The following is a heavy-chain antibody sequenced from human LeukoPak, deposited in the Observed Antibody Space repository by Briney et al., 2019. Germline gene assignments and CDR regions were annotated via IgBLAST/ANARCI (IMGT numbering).Heavy chain of an antibody. CDR1: GGSISSSSYY. D-gene: IGHD5-12*01. J-gene: IGHJ4*02. CDR3: ARDGYEKSRRPTPIDY. V-gene: IGHV4-39*02. CDR2: IYYSGST. Sequence: SETLSLTCTVSGGSISSSSYYWGWIRQPPGKGLEWIGSIYYSGSTYYNPSLKSRVTISVDTSKNQFSLKLSSVTAADTAVYYCARDGYEKSRRPTPIDYWGQGTLVTVSS.